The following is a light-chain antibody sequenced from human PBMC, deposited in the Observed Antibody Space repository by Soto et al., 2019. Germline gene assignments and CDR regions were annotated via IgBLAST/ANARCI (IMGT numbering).Light chain of an antibody. Sequence: QSALTQPASVSGSPRQSITISCTGTSSDVGDADFVSWYQQRPGNAPKLMIYKVSNRPSGVSNRFSGSKSGNTASLTISGLQAEDEADYYCCSYTRSYTWVFGGGTKVTVL. V-gene: IGLV2-14*01. CDR2: KVS. CDR3: CSYTRSYTWV. J-gene: IGLJ3*02. CDR1: SSDVGDADF.